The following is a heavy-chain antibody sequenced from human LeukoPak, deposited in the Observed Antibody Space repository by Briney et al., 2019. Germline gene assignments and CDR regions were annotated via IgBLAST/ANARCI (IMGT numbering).Heavy chain of an antibody. CDR1: RLIVSDIY. V-gene: IGHV3-53*01. D-gene: IGHD3-10*01. J-gene: IGHJ4*02. Sequence: GGSLRLSCAASRLIVSDIYMSWVRQAPGKGLEWVSVIYSGGNTYYADSVTGRFTISRDASKNTLFLQMNSLRPEDTAVYYCAYMRYYGSGSYLAQWGRGTLVTVFS. CDR2: IYSGGNT. CDR3: AYMRYYGSGSYLAQ.